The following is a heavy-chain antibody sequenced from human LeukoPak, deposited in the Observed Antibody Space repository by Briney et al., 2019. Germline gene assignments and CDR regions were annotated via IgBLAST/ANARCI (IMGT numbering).Heavy chain of an antibody. J-gene: IGHJ6*02. V-gene: IGHV3-74*01. CDR3: ASLLTPYHGSEGGGVDV. D-gene: IGHD5-24*01. Sequence: GGSLRLSCAASGFTFSTHWMYWVRQAPGKELVWVSRISGDGSMTSYADSVKGRFTISRDNAKDTLFLQMTSLRVEDTAVYSCASLLTPYHGSEGGGVDVWGQGTTVTVSS. CDR1: GFTFSTHW. CDR2: ISGDGSMT.